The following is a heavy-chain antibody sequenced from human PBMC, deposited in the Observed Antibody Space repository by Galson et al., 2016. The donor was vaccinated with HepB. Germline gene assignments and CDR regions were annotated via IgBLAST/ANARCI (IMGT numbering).Heavy chain of an antibody. Sequence: SLRLSCAASGFTFSDYAMSWVRQAPGKGLEWVSSISSSSSYIYYADSVKGRFTISRDNAKNSLYLQMNSLRAEDTAVYYCARGGMDSYDYLGHEYFQYWGQGSLVIVSS. J-gene: IGHJ1*01. V-gene: IGHV3-21*06. CDR3: ARGGMDSYDYLGHEYFQY. CDR1: GFTFSDYA. CDR2: ISSSSSYI. D-gene: IGHD3-22*01.